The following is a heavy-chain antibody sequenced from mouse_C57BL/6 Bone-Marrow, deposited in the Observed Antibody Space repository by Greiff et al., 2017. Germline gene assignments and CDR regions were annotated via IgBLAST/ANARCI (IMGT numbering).Heavy chain of an antibody. CDR1: GYTFTSYW. D-gene: IGHD1-1*01. J-gene: IGHJ3*01. CDR2: IYPSDSET. CDR3: ARDSYGSSSSFAY. V-gene: IGHV1-61*01. Sequence: VQLQQPGAELVRPGSSVKLSCKASGYTFTSYWMDWVKQRPGQGLEWIGNIYPSDSETHYNQKFKDKATLTVDKSSSTAYMQLSSLTSEDSAVYYCARDSYGSSSSFAYWGQGTLVTVSA.